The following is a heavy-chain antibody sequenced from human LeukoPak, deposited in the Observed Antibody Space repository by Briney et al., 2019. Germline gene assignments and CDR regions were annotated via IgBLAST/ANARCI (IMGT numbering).Heavy chain of an antibody. Sequence: SQTLSLTCTVSGGSISSGTYYWSWIRQPAGKGLEWIGRVSTSGSTNYNPSLKSRVTISGDTSKNQFSLKLSSVTAADTAVYYCARRLIGTNWFFDLWGRGTLLTVSS. CDR3: ARRLIGTNWFFDL. V-gene: IGHV4-61*02. CDR1: GGSISSGTYY. D-gene: IGHD1-14*01. J-gene: IGHJ2*01. CDR2: VSTSGST.